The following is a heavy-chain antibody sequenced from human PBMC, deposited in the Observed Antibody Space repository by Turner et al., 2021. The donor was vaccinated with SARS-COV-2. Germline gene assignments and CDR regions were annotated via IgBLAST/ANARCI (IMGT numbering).Heavy chain of an antibody. J-gene: IGHJ3*02. V-gene: IGHV3-7*01. CDR2: IKQDGSER. D-gene: IGHD6-6*01. CDR3: ARVYSSSSGRNAFDI. Sequence: EVQLVASGGGLVQPVGSLRLSCAASAFTSSSYWMAWVRQAPGKGLEWVANIKQDGSERYYVDSVKGRFTISRDNAKNSLYLQMNSLRAEDTAVYYCARVYSSSSGRNAFDIWGQGTMVTVSS. CDR1: AFTSSSYW.